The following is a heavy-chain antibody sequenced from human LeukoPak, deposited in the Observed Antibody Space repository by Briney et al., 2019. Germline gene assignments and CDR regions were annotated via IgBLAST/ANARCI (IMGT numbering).Heavy chain of an antibody. Sequence: GASVNVSCTASGYTLTGYYMHWVPQAPGQGREWMGWINPNSGGTNYAQKFQGRVTMTRDTSISTAYMELSRLRSDDTAVYYCARGAFPTLLYFDYWGQGTLVTVSS. CDR1: GYTLTGYY. CDR3: ARGAFPTLLYFDY. D-gene: IGHD2/OR15-2a*01. CDR2: INPNSGGT. J-gene: IGHJ4*02. V-gene: IGHV1-2*02.